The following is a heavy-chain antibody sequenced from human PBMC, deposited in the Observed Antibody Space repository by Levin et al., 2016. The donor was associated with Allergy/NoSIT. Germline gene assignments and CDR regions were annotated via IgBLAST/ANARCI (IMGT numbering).Heavy chain of an antibody. D-gene: IGHD7-27*01. CDR2: ISYDGSNK. J-gene: IGHJ3*02. CDR3: AKDLPPNWGSLPHDAFDI. Sequence: VRQAPGKGLEWVAVISYDGSNKYYADSVKGRFTISRDNSKNTLYLQMNSLRAEDTAVYYCAKDLPPNWGSLPHDAFDIWGQGTMVTVSS. V-gene: IGHV3-30*18.